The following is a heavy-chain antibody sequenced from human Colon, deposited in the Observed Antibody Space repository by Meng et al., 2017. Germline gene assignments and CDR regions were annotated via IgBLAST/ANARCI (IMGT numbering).Heavy chain of an antibody. Sequence: QVQLQQSGPGLVKPSQTLSLPCAISGDSVSSNRALWHWVRQSPSRGLEWLGQTYYRSEWQNHYGVSVKSRITINADTSRNHFSLHLNSVTPEDTAVYYYTTWYGEYWGQGTLVTVSS. J-gene: IGHJ4*02. CDR3: TTWYGEY. V-gene: IGHV6-1*01. CDR2: TYYRSEWQN. D-gene: IGHD3-10*01. CDR1: GDSVSSNRAL.